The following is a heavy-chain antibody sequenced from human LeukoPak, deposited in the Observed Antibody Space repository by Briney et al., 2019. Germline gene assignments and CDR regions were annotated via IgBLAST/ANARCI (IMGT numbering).Heavy chain of an antibody. D-gene: IGHD1-26*01. V-gene: IGHV4-39*01. CDR3: ARVLSEWELHALDY. CDR2: IYYSGST. J-gene: IGHJ4*02. CDR1: GGSISSSSYY. Sequence: PSEILSLTCTVSGGSISSSSYYWGWIRQPPGKGLEWIGSIYYSGSTYYNPSLKSRVTISVDTSKNQFSLKLSSVTAADTAVYYCARVLSEWELHALDYWGQGTLVTVSS.